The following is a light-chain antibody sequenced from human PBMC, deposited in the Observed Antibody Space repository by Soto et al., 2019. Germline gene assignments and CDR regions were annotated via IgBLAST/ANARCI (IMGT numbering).Light chain of an antibody. CDR3: AAWDDSLGAYV. J-gene: IGLJ1*01. Sequence: QSVLTQPPSASATPGQRVTISCSGSNSNIGTNTVNWYQQLPGTAPRLLIYTNNQRPSRVPQRFSGSKTGTSASLAIGGLQSEDGADYYCAAWDDSLGAYVFGTGTKVTVL. CDR2: TNN. CDR1: NSNIGTNT. V-gene: IGLV1-44*01.